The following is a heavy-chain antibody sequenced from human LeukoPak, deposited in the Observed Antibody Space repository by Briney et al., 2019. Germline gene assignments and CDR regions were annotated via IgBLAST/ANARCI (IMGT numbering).Heavy chain of an antibody. J-gene: IGHJ4*02. Sequence: GGSLRLSCAASEFTFSTYSMNWVRQARGKGLEWASSISSSSSYIYYADSVKVRFTISRDNAKNSLYLQMNSLRAEDTAVYYCARGENNYGYYYFDYWGQGTLVTVSS. D-gene: IGHD5-18*01. CDR2: ISSSSSYI. CDR3: ARGENNYGYYYFDY. CDR1: EFTFSTYS. V-gene: IGHV3-21*01.